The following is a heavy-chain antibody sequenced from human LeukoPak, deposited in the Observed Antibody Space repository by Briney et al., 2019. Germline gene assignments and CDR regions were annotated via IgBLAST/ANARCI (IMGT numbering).Heavy chain of an antibody. V-gene: IGHV3-21*01. J-gene: IGHJ6*03. CDR3: ARDSGDYVIYYYMDV. Sequence: TGGSLRLSCAASGFTLSSSEMNWVRQAPGKGLEWVSSISSSSSYIYYADSVKGRFTISRDNAKNSLYLQMNSLRAEDTAVYYCARDSGDYVIYYYMDVWGKGTTVTISS. CDR2: ISSSSSYI. D-gene: IGHD4-17*01. CDR1: GFTLSSSE.